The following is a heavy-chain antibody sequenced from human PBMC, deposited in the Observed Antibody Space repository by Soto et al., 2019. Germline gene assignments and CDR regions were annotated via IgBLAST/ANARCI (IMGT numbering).Heavy chain of an antibody. CDR2: IIPIFGTA. J-gene: IGHJ6*02. D-gene: IGHD3-16*01. Sequence: QVQLVQSGAEVKKPGSSVKVSCKASGGTFSSYAISWVRQAPGQGLEWMGGIIPIFGTANYAQKFRGRVTITADESTSTAYMELSSLRSEDTAVYYCARDQRGGLLLDYYGMDVWGQGTTVTVSS. V-gene: IGHV1-69*01. CDR3: ARDQRGGLLLDYYGMDV. CDR1: GGTFSSYA.